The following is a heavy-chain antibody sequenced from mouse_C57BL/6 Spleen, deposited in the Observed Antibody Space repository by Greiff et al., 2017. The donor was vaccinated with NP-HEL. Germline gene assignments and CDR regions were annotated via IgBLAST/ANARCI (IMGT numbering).Heavy chain of an antibody. CDR3: ARRGDYYYFDY. Sequence: VKLQQPGAELVKPGASVKLSCKASGYTFTSYWMHWVKQRPGRGLEWIGRIDPNSGGTKYNEKFKSKATLTVDKPSSTAYMQLSSLTSEDSAVYYCARRGDYYYFDYWGQGTTLTVSS. CDR2: IDPNSGGT. CDR1: GYTFTSYW. J-gene: IGHJ2*01. V-gene: IGHV1-72*01. D-gene: IGHD1-1*01.